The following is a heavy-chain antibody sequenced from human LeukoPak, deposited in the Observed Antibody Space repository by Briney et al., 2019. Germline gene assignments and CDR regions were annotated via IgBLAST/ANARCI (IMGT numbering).Heavy chain of an antibody. D-gene: IGHD2-15*01. CDR3: ARQLAAGNDAFDI. Sequence: SETLSHTCCVSGVPIYSSTFYCAWIRKPPGKGLEVIGSMYYNENTYHHPSLRRRLTIPVHTSTNHFSLRLTSVAAADTAIYDCARQLAAGNDAFDIWRQGTVVTVSS. CDR2: MYYNENT. J-gene: IGHJ3*02. CDR1: GVPIYSSTFY. V-gene: IGHV4-39*01.